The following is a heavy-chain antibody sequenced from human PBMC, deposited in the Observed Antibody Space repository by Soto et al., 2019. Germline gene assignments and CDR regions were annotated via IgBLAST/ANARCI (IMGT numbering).Heavy chain of an antibody. D-gene: IGHD6-6*01. Sequence: QVQLVQSGAEVKKPGASVKVSCKASGYTFTSYDINWVRQATGQGFEWMGWMNPNSGNTGYAQKFQGRVTMTRNTSISTAYMELSSLRSEDTAVYYCAIAARAVGYYYYGMDVWGQGTTVTVSS. V-gene: IGHV1-8*01. CDR2: MNPNSGNT. CDR1: GYTFTSYD. J-gene: IGHJ6*02. CDR3: AIAARAVGYYYYGMDV.